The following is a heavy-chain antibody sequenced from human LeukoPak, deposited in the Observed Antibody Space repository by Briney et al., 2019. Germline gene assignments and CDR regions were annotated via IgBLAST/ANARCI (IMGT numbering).Heavy chain of an antibody. CDR3: AKSGTSSSSYYYYGMDV. V-gene: IGHV3-23*01. Sequence: PGGSLRLSCTASGFTFSSYAMSWVRQAPGKGPEWVSTISGSGGTTYYADSVKGRFTISRDNSRNTEYLQMNSLRAEDTAVYYCAKSGTSSSSYYYYGMDVWGQGTTVTVSS. D-gene: IGHD6-6*01. J-gene: IGHJ6*02. CDR1: GFTFSSYA. CDR2: ISGSGGTT.